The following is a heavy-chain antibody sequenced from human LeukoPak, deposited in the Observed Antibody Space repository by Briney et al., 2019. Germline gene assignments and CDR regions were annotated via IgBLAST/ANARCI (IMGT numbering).Heavy chain of an antibody. CDR3: SKTLYIVPAALSAFDS. Sequence: PGGSLRLSCAASGFTFSSYGMHWVRQAPGKGLEWVAFIRYDGSNKYYADSVKGRFTISRDNSKNTLYRQMNSLRAEDTAVYYCSKTLYIVPAALSAFDSRGQETMVTVSS. J-gene: IGHJ3*02. D-gene: IGHD2-2*01. CDR1: GFTFSSYG. V-gene: IGHV3-30*02. CDR2: IRYDGSNK.